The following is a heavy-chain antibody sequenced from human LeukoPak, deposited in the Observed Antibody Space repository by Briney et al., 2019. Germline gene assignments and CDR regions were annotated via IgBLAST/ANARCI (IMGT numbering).Heavy chain of an antibody. CDR2: ISSSSSTI. Sequence: GGSLRLSCAASGFTFSSYSMNWVRQAPGKGLGWVSYISSSSSTIYYADSVKGRFTISRDNAKNSLYLQMNSLRAEDTAVYYCAKDRGSGSPDYWGQGTLVTVSS. CDR1: GFTFSSYS. CDR3: AKDRGSGSPDY. J-gene: IGHJ4*02. D-gene: IGHD1-26*01. V-gene: IGHV3-48*04.